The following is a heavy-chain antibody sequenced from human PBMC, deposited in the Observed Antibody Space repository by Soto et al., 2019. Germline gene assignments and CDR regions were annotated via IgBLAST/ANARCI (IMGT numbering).Heavy chain of an antibody. CDR1: GYTFTDYY. D-gene: IGHD6-19*01. CDR2: INPKTGNT. V-gene: IGHV1-18*04. J-gene: IGHJ5*02. CDR3: ARELAYSSTAWFDP. Sequence: ASVKVSCKASGYTFTDYYMHWVRQAPGQGLEWMGWINPKTGNTNYAQKVQGRVTMTTTTSTSTAYMELRSLRSDDTAVYYCARELAYSSTAWFDPWGQGTLVTVSS.